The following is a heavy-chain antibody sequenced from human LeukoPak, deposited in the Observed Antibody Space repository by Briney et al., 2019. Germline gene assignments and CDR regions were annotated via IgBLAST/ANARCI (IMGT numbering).Heavy chain of an antibody. CDR3: ARHRSSWLIDY. CDR2: ISYDGSNK. D-gene: IGHD6-6*01. V-gene: IGHV3-30-3*01. J-gene: IGHJ4*02. Sequence: GGSLRLSCAASGFTFSSYAMHWVRQAPGKGLEWVAVISYDGSNKYYADSVRGRFTISRDNSKNTLYLQMNSLRAEDTAVYYCARHRSSWLIDYWGQGTLVTVSS. CDR1: GFTFSSYA.